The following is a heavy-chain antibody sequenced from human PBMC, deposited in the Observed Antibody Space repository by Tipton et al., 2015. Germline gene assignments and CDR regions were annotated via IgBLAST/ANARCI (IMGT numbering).Heavy chain of an antibody. CDR2: INPSGGIT. J-gene: IGHJ4*02. Sequence: QSGPEVKKPGASVKVSCKASGYTFTSYYMYWVRQAPGQGLEWMGVINPSGGITNYAQKFQGRVTMTRDSSTSTAYMELRSLRSDDTAVYYCARTTANDYWGQGTLVTVSS. D-gene: IGHD1-1*01. CDR3: ARTTANDY. V-gene: IGHV1-46*01. CDR1: GYTFTSYY.